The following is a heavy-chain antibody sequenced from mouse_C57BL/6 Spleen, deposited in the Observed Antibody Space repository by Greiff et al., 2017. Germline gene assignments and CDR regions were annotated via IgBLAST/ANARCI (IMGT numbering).Heavy chain of an antibody. D-gene: IGHD2-3*01. CDR1: GYTFTDYN. CDR3: ARGGDGYRYFDY. J-gene: IGHJ2*01. V-gene: IGHV1-22*01. Sequence: VQLQQSGPELVKPGASVKLSCKASGYTFTDYNMHWVKQSHGKSLEWIGYINPNNGGTSYNQKFKGKATLTVNKSSSTAYMELSSLTSEDSAVYYCARGGDGYRYFDYWGQGTTLTVSA. CDR2: INPNNGGT.